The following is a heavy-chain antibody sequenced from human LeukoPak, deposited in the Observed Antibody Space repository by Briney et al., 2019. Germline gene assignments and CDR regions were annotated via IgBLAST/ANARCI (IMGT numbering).Heavy chain of an antibody. D-gene: IGHD6-13*01. CDR2: IYYSGST. J-gene: IGHJ5*02. V-gene: IGHV4-59*01. CDR1: GGSISSDY. Sequence: SETLSLTCTVSGGSISSDYWSWVRQPAGKGLEWIGYIYYSGSTNYNPSLKSRVTISVDTSKNQFSLKLSSVTAADTAVYYCARNQLAFNWFDPWGQGTLVTVSS. CDR3: ARNQLAFNWFDP.